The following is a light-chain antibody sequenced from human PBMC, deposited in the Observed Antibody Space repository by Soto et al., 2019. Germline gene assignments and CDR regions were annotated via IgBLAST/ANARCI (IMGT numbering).Light chain of an antibody. CDR1: SSDVGKYNL. V-gene: IGLV2-14*02. Sequence: QSVLTQPASVSGSPGQSITISCTGTSSDVGKYNLVSWYQQHPGKAPKFIIYEGNKRPSGVSHRFSGSKSGNTASLTISGLQAEDEADYYCSAYTSSNTLGFGTGTKLTVL. CDR3: SAYTSSNTLG. CDR2: EGN. J-gene: IGLJ1*01.